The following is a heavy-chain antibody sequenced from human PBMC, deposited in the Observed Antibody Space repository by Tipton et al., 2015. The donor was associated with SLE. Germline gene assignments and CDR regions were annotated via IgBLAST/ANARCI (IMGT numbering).Heavy chain of an antibody. CDR1: GYSISSGYY. V-gene: IGHV4-38-2*02. CDR2: IYHSGST. D-gene: IGHD4-11*01. Sequence: TLSLTCTVSGYSISSGYYWGWIRQPPGKGLEWIGSIYHSGSTYYNPSLKGRVTISVDTSKNQFSLKLSSVTAADTAVYYCARGDYSNYVFDYWGQGTLVTVSS. J-gene: IGHJ4*02. CDR3: ARGDYSNYVFDY.